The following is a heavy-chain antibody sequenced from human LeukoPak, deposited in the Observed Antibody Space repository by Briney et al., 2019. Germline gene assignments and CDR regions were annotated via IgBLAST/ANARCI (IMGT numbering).Heavy chain of an antibody. D-gene: IGHD3-22*01. CDR2: IWYDGSNK. V-gene: IGHV3-33*01. Sequence: GRSLRLSCAASGFXFSSYGIHWVRQAPGKGLEWVAVIWYDGSNKYYADSVKGRFTISRDNSKNTLYLQMNSLRAEDTAVYYCARDDFYDSSGYYSNFDYWGQGTLVTVSS. J-gene: IGHJ4*02. CDR3: ARDDFYDSSGYYSNFDY. CDR1: GFXFSSYG.